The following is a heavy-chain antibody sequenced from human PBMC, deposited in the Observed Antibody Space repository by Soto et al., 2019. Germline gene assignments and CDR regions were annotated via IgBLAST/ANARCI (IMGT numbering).Heavy chain of an antibody. J-gene: IGHJ5*01. V-gene: IGHV4-39*01. Sequence: PSETLSLTSTVSGGSIRTTSSLCGWIRQPPGKGLEWIASVYHSGSTYYSPSLKSRVTLSVDTSINQFSLTLSSVTAADTAVYFCARDFGWFDSWGQGTLVTVSS. D-gene: IGHD3-16*01. CDR2: VYHSGST. CDR3: ARDFGWFDS. CDR1: GGSIRTTSSL.